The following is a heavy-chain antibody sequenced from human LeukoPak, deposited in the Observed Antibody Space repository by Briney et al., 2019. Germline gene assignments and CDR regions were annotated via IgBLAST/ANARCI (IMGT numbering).Heavy chain of an antibody. V-gene: IGHV3-23*01. D-gene: IGHD3/OR15-3a*01. Sequence: GGSLRLSCAASGFSFTTSGMSWVRQAPGKGLEWVSGISSSGDETHYADSVKGRFTISRDNSKNTLYLQMNSLRAEDTAVYYCAKDRGTGFLHDWTVSSWGQGTRVTVSS. CDR1: GFSFTTSG. CDR2: ISSSGDET. CDR3: AKDRGTGFLHDWTVSS. J-gene: IGHJ4*02.